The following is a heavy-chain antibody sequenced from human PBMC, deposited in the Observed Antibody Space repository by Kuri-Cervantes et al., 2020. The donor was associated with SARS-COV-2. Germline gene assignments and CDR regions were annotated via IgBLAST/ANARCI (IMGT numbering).Heavy chain of an antibody. D-gene: IGHD3-22*01. Sequence: SETLSLTCTVSGGSISSAYHYWGWIRQPPGKGLEWIGSIYYSGDSDRNPALKSRVTISVDTSKSQFSLSLSSVTAADTALYYCARVSINHYYDRSGYYLDVWGKGTTVTVSS. CDR3: ARVSINHYYDRSGYYLDV. J-gene: IGHJ6*03. CDR1: GGSISSAYHY. CDR2: IYYSGDS. V-gene: IGHV4-39*07.